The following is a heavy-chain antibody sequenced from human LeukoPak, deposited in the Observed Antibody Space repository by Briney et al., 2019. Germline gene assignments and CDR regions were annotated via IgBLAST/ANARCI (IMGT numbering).Heavy chain of an antibody. CDR3: ASPGYCSGGSCYSDY. Sequence: EASVKVSCKASGYTFTSYYMHWVRQAPGQGLEWMGIINPSGGSTSYAQKFQGRVTMTRDTSTSTVYMELSSLRSEDTAVYYCASPGYCSGGSCYSDYWGQGTLVTVSS. CDR2: INPSGGST. D-gene: IGHD2-15*01. CDR1: GYTFTSYY. J-gene: IGHJ4*02. V-gene: IGHV1-46*03.